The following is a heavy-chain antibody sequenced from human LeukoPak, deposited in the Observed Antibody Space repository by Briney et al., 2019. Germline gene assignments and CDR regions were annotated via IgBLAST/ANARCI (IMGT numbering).Heavy chain of an antibody. CDR1: GASMSSSTYY. D-gene: IGHD5-24*01. Sequence: SETLSLTCTVSGASMSSSTYYWGWIRQPPGKGLEWIGSMYYSGSTYYNTSLKSRVTISVDTSKNQFSLKLSSVTAADTAVYYCARGRRWLQNWGQGTLVTVSS. CDR3: ARGRRWLQN. V-gene: IGHV4-39*01. CDR2: MYYSGST. J-gene: IGHJ4*02.